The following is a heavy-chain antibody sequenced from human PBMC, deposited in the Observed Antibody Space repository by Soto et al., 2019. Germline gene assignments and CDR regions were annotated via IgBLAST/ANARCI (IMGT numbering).Heavy chain of an antibody. V-gene: IGHV3-33*01. D-gene: IGHD2-2*01. J-gene: IGHJ4*02. CDR3: ARDYCSTSSCFDY. CDR1: GFTFSDYG. CDR2: IWYDGSKQ. Sequence: LRLSCAASGFTFSDYGMHWVRQAPGKGLEWVAGIWYDGSKQYYVDSVKGRFTISRDSSKNMVYLQMNSLRAEDTAAYHCARDYCSTSSCFDYWGQGTLVTVSS.